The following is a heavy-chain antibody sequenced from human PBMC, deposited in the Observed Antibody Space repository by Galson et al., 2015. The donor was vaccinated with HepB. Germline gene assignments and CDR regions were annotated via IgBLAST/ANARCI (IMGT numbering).Heavy chain of an antibody. V-gene: IGHV3-30-3*01. CDR2: ISYDGSNK. CDR1: GFTFSSYA. CDR3: ARGEGNYQGYYYYGMDV. J-gene: IGHJ6*02. Sequence: SLRLSCAASGFTFSSYAMHWVRQAPGKGLEWVAVISYDGSNKYYADSVKGRFTISRDNSKNTLYLQMNSLRAEDTAVYYCARGEGNYQGYYYYGMDVWGQGTTVTVAS. D-gene: IGHD4-11*01.